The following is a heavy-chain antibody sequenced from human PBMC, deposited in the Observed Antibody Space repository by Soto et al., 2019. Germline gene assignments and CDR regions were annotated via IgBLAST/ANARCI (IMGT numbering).Heavy chain of an antibody. Sequence: PSETLSLTCAVSGGAISSSKWWSWVRQPPGKGLEWIGEIYQSGSTNYNPSLESRVRMSVDKSRNQFSLKLTSVSAADTAVYYCARASATIAAAAIFDYWGQGTLVTSP. V-gene: IGHV4-4*02. CDR1: GGAISSSKW. CDR3: ARASATIAAAAIFDY. CDR2: IYQSGST. J-gene: IGHJ4*02. D-gene: IGHD6-13*01.